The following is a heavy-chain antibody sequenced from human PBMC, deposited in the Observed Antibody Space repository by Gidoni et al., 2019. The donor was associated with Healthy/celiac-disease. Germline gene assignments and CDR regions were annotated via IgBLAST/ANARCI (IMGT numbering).Heavy chain of an antibody. CDR1: GFTFSSYA. J-gene: IGHJ5*02. Sequence: QVQLVESGGGVVQPGRSLRLSCAASGFTFSSYAMHWVGQAPGKGLEWLAVISYYGSNKYYADSVNGRFTISRDNSKNTLYLQMNSRRAEDTAVYYCARGVVVVVAATDNWFDPWGQGTLVTVSS. V-gene: IGHV3-30-3*01. CDR3: ARGVVVVVAATDNWFDP. D-gene: IGHD2-15*01. CDR2: ISYYGSNK.